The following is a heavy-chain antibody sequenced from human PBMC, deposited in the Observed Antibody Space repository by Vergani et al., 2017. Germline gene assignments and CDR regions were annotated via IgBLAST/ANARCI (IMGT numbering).Heavy chain of an antibody. Sequence: QVQLQESGPGLVKPSQTLSLTCSVSGDSISSGVYYWNWIRQHPGKGLEWIGYIYSTGSTHHNPSLRRRINMSVDTSKNQFSLKLNSVTAADTAIYFCARTESFILRYFHWALWGQGTLVTVSS. CDR1: GDSISSGVYY. D-gene: IGHD3-9*01. V-gene: IGHV4-31*03. CDR3: ARTESFILRYFHWAL. J-gene: IGHJ4*02. CDR2: IYSTGST.